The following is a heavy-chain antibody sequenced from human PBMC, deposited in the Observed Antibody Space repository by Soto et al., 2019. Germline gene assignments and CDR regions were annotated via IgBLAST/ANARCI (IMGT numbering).Heavy chain of an antibody. D-gene: IGHD3-10*01. J-gene: IGHJ4*02. CDR2: ISYSGYT. V-gene: IGHV4-59*01. CDR3: XXXXXXXXSGGFDY. Sequence: QVQLQESGPGLVKPSETLSLTCTVSGGSISTYYWSWIRQPPGKGLEWIGYISYSGYTKHNPSLKSRVTISVDTSKNQFSLKLXXXXXXXXXXXXXXXXXXXXXSGGFDYWGQGTLVTVSS. CDR1: GGSISTYY.